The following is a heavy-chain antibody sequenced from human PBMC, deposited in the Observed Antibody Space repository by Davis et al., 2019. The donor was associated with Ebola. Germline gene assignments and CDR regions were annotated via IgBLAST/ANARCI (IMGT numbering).Heavy chain of an antibody. CDR1: GFTFCSYE. V-gene: IGHV3-48*03. CDR2: ISRSGSTI. D-gene: IGHD6-13*01. CDR3: AKDTLAAAGAFDY. Sequence: GESLKISCAASGFTFCSYEMNWVRQAPGKGLEWVPYISRSGSTIYYADSVKGRFTISRDNAKNSLYLQMNSLRAEDTALYYCAKDTLAAAGAFDYWGQGTLVTVSS. J-gene: IGHJ4*02.